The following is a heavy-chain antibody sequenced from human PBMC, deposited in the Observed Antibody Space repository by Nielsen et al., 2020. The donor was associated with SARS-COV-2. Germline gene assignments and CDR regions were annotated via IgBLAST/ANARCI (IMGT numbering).Heavy chain of an antibody. J-gene: IGHJ4*02. CDR2: ISAFNGNT. CDR3: ARDPDTAMSLPDY. V-gene: IGHV1-18*04. D-gene: IGHD5-18*01. CDR1: GYTFTRHG. Sequence: ASVKVSCKASGYTFTRHGISWVRQAPGEGLEWMGWISAFNGNTNYGQKVQGRVTMTTDTTTSTAYMELRSLRPDDTAVYYCARDPDTAMSLPDYWGQGTLVTVSS.